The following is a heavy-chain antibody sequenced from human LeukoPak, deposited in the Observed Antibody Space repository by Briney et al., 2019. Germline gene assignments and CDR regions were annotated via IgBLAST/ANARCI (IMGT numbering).Heavy chain of an antibody. CDR2: ISYDGSNK. D-gene: IGHD2-15*01. Sequence: GRSLRLSCAASGFTFSSYAMHWVRQAPGKGLEWVAVISYDGSNKYYADSVKGRFTISRDNSKNTLYLQMNSLRAEDTAVYYCARDGGYCSGGSCYFQYYFDYWGQGTLVTVSS. CDR1: GFTFSSYA. CDR3: ARDGGYCSGGSCYFQYYFDY. J-gene: IGHJ4*02. V-gene: IGHV3-30*04.